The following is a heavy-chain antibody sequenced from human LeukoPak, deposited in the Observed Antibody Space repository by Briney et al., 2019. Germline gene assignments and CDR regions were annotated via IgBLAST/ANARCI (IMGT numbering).Heavy chain of an antibody. CDR2: IYYSGIT. J-gene: IGHJ4*02. V-gene: IGHV4-61*01. CDR1: GGSISSRSYY. Sequence: SETLSLTCTVSGGSISSRSYYWSWIRQPPGKGLEWIGYIYYSGITNYNPSLKSRVTISVDTSKNQFSLKLSSVTAADTAVYYCARQGRVVSSEIDYWGQGSLVTVSS. D-gene: IGHD3-22*01. CDR3: ARQGRVVSSEIDY.